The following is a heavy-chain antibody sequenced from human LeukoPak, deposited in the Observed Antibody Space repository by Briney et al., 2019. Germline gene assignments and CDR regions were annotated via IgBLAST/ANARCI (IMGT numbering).Heavy chain of an antibody. CDR1: GWSFNDYY. V-gene: IGHV4-34*01. J-gene: IGHJ5*02. CDR3: ARGQVPAARGYNWFDP. D-gene: IGHD2-2*01. Sequence: PSETLSLTCAGYGWSFNDYYWNWIRQPPGKGLEWIGEINARGDTNYNPSLKSRVTISVDTSKKQFSLRLTSMIAADTALYYCARGQVPAARGYNWFDPWGQGTLVTVSS. CDR2: INARGDT.